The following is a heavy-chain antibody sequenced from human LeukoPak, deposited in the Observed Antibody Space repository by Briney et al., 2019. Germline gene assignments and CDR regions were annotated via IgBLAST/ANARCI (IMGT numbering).Heavy chain of an antibody. CDR1: GFTFSSYG. V-gene: IGHV3-30*03. D-gene: IGHD6-19*01. Sequence: GGSLRLSCAASGFTFSSYGMHWVRQAPGKGLEWVAVISYDGSNKYYADSVKGRFTISRDNAKNSLYLQMNSLRAEDTAVYYCVRDWRSSGCFDYWGQGALVTVSS. CDR2: ISYDGSNK. CDR3: VRDWRSSGCFDY. J-gene: IGHJ4*02.